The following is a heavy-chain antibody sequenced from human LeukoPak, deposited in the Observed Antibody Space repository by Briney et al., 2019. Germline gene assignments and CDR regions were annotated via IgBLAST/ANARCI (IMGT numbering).Heavy chain of an antibody. J-gene: IGHJ4*02. V-gene: IGHV3-23*01. CDR2: ISGSGGST. CDR3: ATDYDSSGYYYPAFDY. CDR1: GFTFSSYA. Sequence: GSLRLSCAASGFTFSSYAMSWVRQAPGKGLEWVSAISGSGGSTYYADSVKGRFTISRDNSKNTLYLQMNSLRAEDTAVYYCATDYDSSGYYYPAFDYWGQGTLVTVSS. D-gene: IGHD3-22*01.